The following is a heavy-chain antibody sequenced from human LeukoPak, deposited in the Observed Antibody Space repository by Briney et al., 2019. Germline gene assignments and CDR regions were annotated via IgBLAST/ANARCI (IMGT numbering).Heavy chain of an antibody. V-gene: IGHV3-48*03. CDR3: ARMRPELDY. CDR1: GFTFSSYE. CDR2: ISSSGNTI. J-gene: IGHJ4*02. Sequence: SGGSLRLSCAASGFTFSSYEMNWVRQAPGKGLEWVSYISSSGNTIYYADSVKGRVTISRDNAKNSLYLQMNSLRAEDTAVYYCARMRPELDYWGQGTLVAVSS. D-gene: IGHD6-6*01.